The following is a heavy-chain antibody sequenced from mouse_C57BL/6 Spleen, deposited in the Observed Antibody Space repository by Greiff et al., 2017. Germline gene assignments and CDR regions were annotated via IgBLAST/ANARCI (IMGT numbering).Heavy chain of an antibody. J-gene: IGHJ2*01. CDR1: GFNIKDYY. CDR2: IDPEDGET. V-gene: IGHV14-2*01. Sequence: VQLQQSGAELVKPGASVKLSCTASGFNIKDYYMHWVKQRTEQGLEWIGRIDPEDGETKYAPKFQGKATLTADTSSNTAYLQLSSLTSEDTAVYYCAALRPPIDYWGQGTTLTVSS. D-gene: IGHD2-12*01. CDR3: AALRPPIDY.